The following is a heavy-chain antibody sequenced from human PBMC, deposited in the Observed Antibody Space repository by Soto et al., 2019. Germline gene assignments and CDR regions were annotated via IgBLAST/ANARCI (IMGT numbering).Heavy chain of an antibody. D-gene: IGHD3-10*01. CDR1: GGSISSSNW. J-gene: IGHJ6*02. CDR3: ASAGSYGSGSYYKSYYYYGMDV. V-gene: IGHV4-4*02. Sequence: SETLSLTCAVSGGSISSSNWWSWVRQPPGKGLEWIGEIYHSGSTNYNPSLKSRVTISVDKSKNQFSLKLSSVTAADTAVYYCASAGSYGSGSYYKSYYYYGMDVWGQGTTVT. CDR2: IYHSGST.